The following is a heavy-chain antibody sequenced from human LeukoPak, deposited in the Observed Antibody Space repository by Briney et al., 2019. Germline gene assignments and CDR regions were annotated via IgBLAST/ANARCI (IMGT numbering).Heavy chain of an antibody. CDR2: ISAYNGNT. Sequence: ASVKVSCKASGYTFTNYGISWVRQAPGQGLEWMGWISAYNGNTNYAQKLQGRVTMTTDTSTSTAYMELRSLRSDDAAVYYCARPQVGQGGSGYLYYYYYMDVWGKGTTVTVSS. CDR3: ARPQVGQGGSGYLYYYYYMDV. D-gene: IGHD5-12*01. J-gene: IGHJ6*03. CDR1: GYTFTNYG. V-gene: IGHV1-18*01.